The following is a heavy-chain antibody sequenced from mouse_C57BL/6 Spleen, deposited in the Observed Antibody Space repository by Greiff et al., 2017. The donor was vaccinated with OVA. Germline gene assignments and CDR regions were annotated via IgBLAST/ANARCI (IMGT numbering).Heavy chain of an antibody. CDR3: ARSNYYGSSHYYAMDY. CDR2: IYPGSGST. Sequence: VQLQQPGAELVKPGASVKMSCKASGYTFTSYWITWVKQRPGQGLEWIGDIYPGSGSTNYNEKFKSKATLTVDTSSSTAYMQLSSLTSEDSAVYYCARSNYYGSSHYYAMDYWGQGTSVTVSS. J-gene: IGHJ4*01. D-gene: IGHD1-1*01. CDR1: GYTFTSYW. V-gene: IGHV1-55*01.